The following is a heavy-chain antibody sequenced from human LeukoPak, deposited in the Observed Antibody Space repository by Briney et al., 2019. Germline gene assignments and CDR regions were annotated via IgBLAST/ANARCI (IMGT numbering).Heavy chain of an antibody. CDR1: GFTFSSYS. J-gene: IGHJ6*02. D-gene: IGHD1-1*01. Sequence: PGGSLRLSCAASGFTFSSYSMNWVRQAPGKGLEWVSGISGRGSSTYYADSVKGRFTISRDNSKDTLYLQMNTLRAEDTALYYCAKALNWNPDYYHYGLDVWGQGTTVTVSS. V-gene: IGHV3-23*01. CDR3: AKALNWNPDYYHYGLDV. CDR2: ISGRGSST.